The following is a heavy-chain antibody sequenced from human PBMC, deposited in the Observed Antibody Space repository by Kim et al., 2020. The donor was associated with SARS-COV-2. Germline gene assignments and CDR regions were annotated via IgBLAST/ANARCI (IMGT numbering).Heavy chain of an antibody. J-gene: IGHJ5*02. CDR3: ARDSVVVAGGLDP. CDR1: GGSFSGYY. CDR2: INHSGST. Sequence: SETLSLTCAVYGGSFSGYYWSWIRQPPGKGLEWIGEINHSGSTNYNPSLKSRVTISVDTSKNQFSLKLSSVTAADTAVYYCARDSVVVAGGLDPWGQGTLVTVSS. V-gene: IGHV4-34*01. D-gene: IGHD2-15*01.